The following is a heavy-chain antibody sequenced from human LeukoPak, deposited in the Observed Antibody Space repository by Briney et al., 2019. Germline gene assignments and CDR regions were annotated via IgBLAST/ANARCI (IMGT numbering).Heavy chain of an antibody. Sequence: GGSLRLSCAVSGITLSNYGMSWVRQAPGKGLEWVAGISGSGGRTNYADSVKGRFTISRDNPKNTLYLQMNSLRAEDTAVYYCARGDSSGWMTAEYFQHWGQGTLVTVSS. CDR3: ARGDSSGWMTAEYFQH. V-gene: IGHV3-23*01. CDR1: GITLSNYG. CDR2: ISGSGGRT. J-gene: IGHJ1*01. D-gene: IGHD6-19*01.